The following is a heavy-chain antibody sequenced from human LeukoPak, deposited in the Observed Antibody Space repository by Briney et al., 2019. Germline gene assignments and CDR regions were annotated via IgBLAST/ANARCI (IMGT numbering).Heavy chain of an antibody. CDR1: GYTFTGYY. CDR3: ARAPPISSDWYNWFDP. Sequence: ASVKVSCKASGYTFTGYYMHWVRQAPGQGLEWMGWINPNSGGTNYAQKFQGRVTMTRDTSISTAYMELSRLRSDDTAVYYCARAPPISSDWYNWFDPWGQGTLVTVSS. J-gene: IGHJ5*02. D-gene: IGHD6-19*01. V-gene: IGHV1-2*02. CDR2: INPNSGGT.